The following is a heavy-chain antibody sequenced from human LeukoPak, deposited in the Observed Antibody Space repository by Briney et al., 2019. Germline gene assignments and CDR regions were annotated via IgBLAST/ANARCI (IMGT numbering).Heavy chain of an antibody. J-gene: IGHJ3*01. CDR2: ISSSSSTI. CDR1: GFTFSSDS. Sequence: GGSLRLSCAASGFTFSSDSMNWVRQAPGKGLEWVSYISSSSSTIYYADSVKGRFTISRDNAKNSLYLQMNSLRAEDTAVYYCAREVYSYPWYPHRGGFDFWGQGTMVTVSS. V-gene: IGHV3-48*04. CDR3: AREVYSYPWYPHRGGFDF. D-gene: IGHD3-16*02.